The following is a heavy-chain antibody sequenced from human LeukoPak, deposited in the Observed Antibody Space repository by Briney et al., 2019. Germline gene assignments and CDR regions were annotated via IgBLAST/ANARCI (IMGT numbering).Heavy chain of an antibody. D-gene: IGHD3-3*02. V-gene: IGHV3-23*01. CDR3: AKDHFLG. J-gene: IGHJ4*02. CDR1: GFTFKNNA. Sequence: PTGGSLRLSYAVAGFTFKNNAMSWVRQAPGKGLEWVSTTSGSGASTYYADSVKGRFTISRDNSKNTVYLQMNSLRAEDTAVYYCAKDHFLGWGQGTLVTVSS. CDR2: TSGSGAST.